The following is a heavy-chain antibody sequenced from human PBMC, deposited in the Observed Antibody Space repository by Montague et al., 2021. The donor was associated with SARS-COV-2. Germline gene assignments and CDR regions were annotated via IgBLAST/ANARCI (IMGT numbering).Heavy chain of an antibody. D-gene: IGHD3-10*01. CDR2: IYYSGST. CDR3: ARSSGSCPTFDF. CDR1: GGSISSSY. J-gene: IGHJ4*02. V-gene: IGHV4-59*08. Sequence: SETLSLTCTVSGGSISSSYWTWIRQPPGKGLEWIGYIYYSGSTSYNPSLKSRVTMSVDTSKNQFSLKLSSVTAADTAVYYCARSSGSCPTFDFWGQGTLVTVSS.